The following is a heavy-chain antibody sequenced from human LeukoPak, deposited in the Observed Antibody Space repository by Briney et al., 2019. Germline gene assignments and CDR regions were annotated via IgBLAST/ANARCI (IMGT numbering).Heavy chain of an antibody. V-gene: IGHV1-3*01. Sequence: ASVKVSCKASGYTFPGHALHWVRQTPGEGLEWMAWINCATGKTEYSQNFEARVTVTRDTSASTVYMELSGLRSEDTAVYYCARSILIVPNTSYYYYYMDVWGQGTTVIVSS. CDR1: GYTFPGHA. CDR3: ARSILIVPNTSYYYYYMDV. D-gene: IGHD2/OR15-2a*01. CDR2: INCATGKT. J-gene: IGHJ6*02.